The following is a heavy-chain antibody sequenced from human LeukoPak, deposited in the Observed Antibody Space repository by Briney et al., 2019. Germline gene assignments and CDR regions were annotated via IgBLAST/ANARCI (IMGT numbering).Heavy chain of an antibody. V-gene: IGHV1-8*01. CDR1: GYSFTSYD. CDR3: ARDNSVEDNAWWFDP. D-gene: IGHD4-23*01. J-gene: IGHJ5*02. CDR2: INLNSGNT. Sequence: ASVKVSCKASGYSFTSYDLNWVRQATGQGLEWMGWINLNSGNTGYAQKFQGRVTMTRDMSTSTDYMELSSLRSEDTAIYYCARDNSVEDNAWWFDPWGQGTLVTVSS.